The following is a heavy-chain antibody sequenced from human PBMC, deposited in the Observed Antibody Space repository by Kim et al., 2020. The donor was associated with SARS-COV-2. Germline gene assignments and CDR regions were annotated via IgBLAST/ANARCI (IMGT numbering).Heavy chain of an antibody. Sequence: GGSLRLSCAASGFTFSTYAMSWVRQAPGKGLEWVLSISGSGDSTYYADSVKGHFTISRDNSKNTLYLQMNSLRAEDTAVYYCVKGDYDILTAYNWFDPWGQGTLVIVSS. D-gene: IGHD3-9*01. J-gene: IGHJ5*02. CDR3: VKGDYDILTAYNWFDP. CDR2: ISGSGDST. V-gene: IGHV3-23*01. CDR1: GFTFSTYA.